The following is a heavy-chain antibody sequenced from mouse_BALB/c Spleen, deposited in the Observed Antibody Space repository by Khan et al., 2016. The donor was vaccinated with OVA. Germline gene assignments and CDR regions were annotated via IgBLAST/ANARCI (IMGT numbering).Heavy chain of an antibody. CDR3: ARGNWQSYYFDC. CDR2: INPYSGGT. J-gene: IGHJ2*01. Sequence: VQLKESGPELVKPGASVKMSCKASGYIFTNYVLHWVKQKPGQGLEWIGYINPYSGGTKYNEKFKGKATLASDKSSITAYMELSSLTSEDSAVYYGARGNWQSYYFDCWGQGTTLTLSS. V-gene: IGHV1S136*01. D-gene: IGHD4-1*01. CDR1: GYIFTNYV.